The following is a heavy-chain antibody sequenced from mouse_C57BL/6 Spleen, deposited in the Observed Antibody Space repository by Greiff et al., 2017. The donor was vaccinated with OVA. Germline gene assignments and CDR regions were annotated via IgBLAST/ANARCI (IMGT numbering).Heavy chain of an antibody. J-gene: IGHJ2*01. Sequence: EVQVVESGGGLVKPGGSLKLSCAASGFTFSSYAMSWVRQTPEKRLEWVATISDGGSYTYYPDNVKGRFTISRDNAKNNLYLQMSHLKSEDTAMYYCARGMYGSSSGYFDYWGQGTTLTVSS. CDR1: GFTFSSYA. CDR3: ARGMYGSSSGYFDY. D-gene: IGHD1-1*01. CDR2: ISDGGSYT. V-gene: IGHV5-4*01.